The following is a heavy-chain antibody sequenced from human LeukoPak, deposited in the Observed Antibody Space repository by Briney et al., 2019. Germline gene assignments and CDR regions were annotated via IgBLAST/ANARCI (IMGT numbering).Heavy chain of an antibody. CDR3: AREARVTNYFDY. J-gene: IGHJ4*02. D-gene: IGHD3-3*01. Sequence: PSETLSPTCTVSGGSISSYNWSWIRQPPGKGLEWIGYIYYSGSTNYNPSLKSRVTISVDTSKNQFSLKLSSVTAADTAVYYCAREARVTNYFDYWGQGTLVTVSS. CDR1: GGSISSYN. CDR2: IYYSGST. V-gene: IGHV4-59*01.